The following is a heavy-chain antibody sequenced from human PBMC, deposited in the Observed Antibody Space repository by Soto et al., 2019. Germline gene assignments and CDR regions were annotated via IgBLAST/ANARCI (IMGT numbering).Heavy chain of an antibody. V-gene: IGHV3-23*01. Sequence: EVQVLESGGGLVQPGGSLRLSCAATGFTFSDFAMSWVRQAPGKGLEWVSRIYGGGNGPHYADSVKGRVTISRDNSKNTLYLQTNSLRAEGTAVYYCAKMEGMDPWAYSFDYWGQGTLVTVSS. J-gene: IGHJ4*02. CDR3: AKMEGMDPWAYSFDY. CDR1: GFTFSDFA. CDR2: IYGGGNGP. D-gene: IGHD2-2*03.